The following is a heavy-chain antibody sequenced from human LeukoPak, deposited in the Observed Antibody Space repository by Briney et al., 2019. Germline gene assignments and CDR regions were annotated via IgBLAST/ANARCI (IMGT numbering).Heavy chain of an antibody. V-gene: IGHV5-51*01. D-gene: IGHD4-17*01. CDR3: ARRGRDYGDRDGFDI. Sequence: GESLKISCQTSGFIFTNYWIGWVRLMPGKGLEWMGIIYPLDSDTRYSPSLQGQVTISADASISTAYLHWSSLKASDTAMYYCARRGRDYGDRDGFDIWGQGTMVTVSS. J-gene: IGHJ3*02. CDR2: IYPLDSDT. CDR1: GFIFTNYW.